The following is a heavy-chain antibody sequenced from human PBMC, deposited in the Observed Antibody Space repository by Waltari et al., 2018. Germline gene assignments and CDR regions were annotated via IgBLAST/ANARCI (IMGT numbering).Heavy chain of an antibody. CDR1: GGSISSSSYY. CDR3: ARVVVVPAAIPFDY. D-gene: IGHD2-2*02. J-gene: IGHJ4*02. Sequence: QLQLQESGPGLVKPSETLSLTCTVSGGSISSSSYYWGWIRQPPGKGLEWIGSIYYSGSTYYNPSLQSRVTISVDTSKNQFSLKLSSVTAADTAVYYCARVVVVPAAIPFDYWGQGTLVTVSS. V-gene: IGHV4-39*01. CDR2: IYYSGST.